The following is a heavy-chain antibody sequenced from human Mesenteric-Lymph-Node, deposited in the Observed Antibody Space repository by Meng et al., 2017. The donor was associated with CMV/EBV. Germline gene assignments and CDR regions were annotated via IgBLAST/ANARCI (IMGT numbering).Heavy chain of an antibody. CDR1: GGTFSSYT. V-gene: IGHV1-69*02. D-gene: IGHD5-18*01. Sequence: SVQVSCKASGGTFSSYTISWVRQAPGQGREWMGRIIPILGIANYAQKVQGRVTITADKSTSTAYMELSSLRSEDTAVYYCARAEYSYGYEGVGGLSRNYYYYGMDVWGQGTTVTVSS. CDR2: IIPILGIA. CDR3: ARAEYSYGYEGVGGLSRNYYYYGMDV. J-gene: IGHJ6*02.